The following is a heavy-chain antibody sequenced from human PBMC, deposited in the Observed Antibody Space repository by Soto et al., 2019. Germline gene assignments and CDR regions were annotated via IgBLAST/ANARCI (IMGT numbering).Heavy chain of an antibody. CDR3: AKGGWGQQLPRNWFDP. CDR2: ISGSGGST. Sequence: EVQLLESGGGLVQPGESLRLSCAASGFTFSSYAMSWVRQAPGKGLEWVSAISGSGGSTYYADSVKGRFTISRDNSKNTLYLQLNSLRAEDTAVYYCAKGGWGQQLPRNWFDPWGQGTLVTVSS. CDR1: GFTFSSYA. V-gene: IGHV3-23*01. J-gene: IGHJ5*02. D-gene: IGHD6-13*01.